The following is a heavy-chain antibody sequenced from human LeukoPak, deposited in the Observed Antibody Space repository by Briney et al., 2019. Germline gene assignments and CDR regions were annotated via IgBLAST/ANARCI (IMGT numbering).Heavy chain of an antibody. CDR1: GFTLSTYT. J-gene: IGHJ6*03. CDR2: ISSSSNYI. Sequence: GGSLRLSCAASGFTLSTYTMNWVRQAPGQGLEWVSSISSSSNYIYYADSVKGRFTISRDDAKNSLSLQMNSLRAEDTAVYYCAREAIYYYYYYMDVWGKGTTVTVSS. V-gene: IGHV3-21*01. CDR3: AREAIYYYYYYMDV.